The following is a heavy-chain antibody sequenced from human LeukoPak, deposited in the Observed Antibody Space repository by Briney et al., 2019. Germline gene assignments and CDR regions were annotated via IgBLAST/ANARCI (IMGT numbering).Heavy chain of an antibody. J-gene: IGHJ5*02. CDR1: GGSVSSDSYF. Sequence: SETLSLTCTASGGSVSSDSYFWSWIRQPPGRGLEWIGYIYYSGSTNYNPSLKSRVTISVDTSKNQFSLKLSSVTAADTAVYYCARGKNYYGSGSYYNAKPRPLNWFDPWGQGTLVTVSS. D-gene: IGHD3-10*01. CDR3: ARGKNYYGSGSYYNAKPRPLNWFDP. V-gene: IGHV4-61*01. CDR2: IYYSGST.